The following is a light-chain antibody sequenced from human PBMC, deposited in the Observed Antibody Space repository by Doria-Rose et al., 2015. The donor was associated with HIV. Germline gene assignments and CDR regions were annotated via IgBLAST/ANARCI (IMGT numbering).Light chain of an antibody. Sequence: GTLSLSPGERATLSCRASQSFSSTYLAWYQQKPGQAPSLLIYDGSTRATGIPDRFSASGSGTDFTLTINRLEPEDFALYYCHQYGTSWTFGQGTTVEI. J-gene: IGKJ1*01. CDR2: DGS. CDR1: QSFSSTY. CDR3: HQYGTSWT. V-gene: IGKV3-20*01.